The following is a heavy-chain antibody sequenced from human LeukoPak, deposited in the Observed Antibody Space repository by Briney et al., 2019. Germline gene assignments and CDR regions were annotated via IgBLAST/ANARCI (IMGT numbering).Heavy chain of an antibody. CDR3: AREDGGWLRADL. Sequence: GGSLRLSCEASGFSFNAVWMSCVRQAPGEGLEWVANIHRDGSVRHYVESVRGRFTISRDNARNSLFLQMNSLRVEDTAVYYCAREDGGWLRADLWGQGTLVTVSS. D-gene: IGHD5-24*01. V-gene: IGHV3-7*01. CDR2: IHRDGSVR. J-gene: IGHJ5*02. CDR1: GFSFNAVW.